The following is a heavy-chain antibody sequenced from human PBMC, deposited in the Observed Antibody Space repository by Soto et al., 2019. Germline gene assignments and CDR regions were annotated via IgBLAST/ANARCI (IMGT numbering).Heavy chain of an antibody. V-gene: IGHV4-34*01. CDR2: INHSGST. J-gene: IGHJ4*02. CDR1: GGSFSGYY. CDR3: ARKPRTDFDY. Sequence: PSETLSLTCAVYGGSFSGYYWSWICQPPGKGLEWIGEINHSGSTNYNPSLKSRVTISVDTSKNQFSLKLSSVTAADTAVYYCARKPRTDFDYWGQGTLVTVSS.